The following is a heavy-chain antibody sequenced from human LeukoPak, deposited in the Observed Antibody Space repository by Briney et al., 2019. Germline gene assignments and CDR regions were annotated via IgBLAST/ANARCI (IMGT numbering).Heavy chain of an antibody. D-gene: IGHD5-18*01. CDR3: ARGRGYSYAPGY. Sequence: SETLSLTCTVSGGSISSYYWSWIRQPPGKGLEWIGYIYYSGSTNYNPSPKSRVTISVDTSKNQFSLKLSSVTAADTAVYYCARGRGYSYAPGYWGQGTLVTVSS. CDR2: IYYSGST. J-gene: IGHJ4*02. V-gene: IGHV4-59*01. CDR1: GGSISSYY.